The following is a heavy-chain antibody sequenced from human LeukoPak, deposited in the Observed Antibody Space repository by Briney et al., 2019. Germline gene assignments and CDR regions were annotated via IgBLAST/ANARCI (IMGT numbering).Heavy chain of an antibody. CDR3: ASDYYDSSGFLPDAFDI. D-gene: IGHD3-22*01. CDR1: GFTFSSYW. V-gene: IGHV3-7*01. Sequence: PGGSLRLSCAASGFTFSSYWMSWVRQAPGKRLEWIANIKQDGSEKYYVDSVKGRFTISRDNAKNSLYLQMNSLRAEDTAVYYCASDYYDSSGFLPDAFDIWGQGTMVTVSS. J-gene: IGHJ3*02. CDR2: IKQDGSEK.